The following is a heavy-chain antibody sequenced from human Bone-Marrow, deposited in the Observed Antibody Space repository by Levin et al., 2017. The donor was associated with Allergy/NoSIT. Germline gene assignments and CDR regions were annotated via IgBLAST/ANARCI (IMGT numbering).Heavy chain of an antibody. CDR2: IYHSGST. CDR1: GGSISSGGYS. Sequence: SQTLSLTCAVSGGSISSGGYSWSWIRQPPGKGLEWIGYIYHSGSTYYNPSLKSRVTISVDRSKNQFSLKLSSVTAADTAVYYCARGTGYSSSSTQPIVLGTDAFDSWGQGTMVTVSS. J-gene: IGHJ3*02. D-gene: IGHD6-6*01. V-gene: IGHV4-30-2*01. CDR3: ARGTGYSSSSTQPIVLGTDAFDS.